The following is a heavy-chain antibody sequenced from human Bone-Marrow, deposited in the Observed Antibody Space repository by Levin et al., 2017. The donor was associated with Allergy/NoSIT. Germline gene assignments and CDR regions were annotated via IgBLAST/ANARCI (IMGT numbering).Heavy chain of an antibody. CDR2: IYPGDSDT. V-gene: IGHV5-51*01. D-gene: IGHD2-8*01. J-gene: IGHJ5*02. Sequence: GESLKISCKGSGYSFTSYWIGWVRQMPGKGLEWMGIIYPGDSDTRYSPSFQGQVTISADKSISTAYLQWSSLKASDTAMYYCARQVGRMLSHNWFDPWGQGTLVTVSS. CDR1: GYSFTSYW. CDR3: ARQVGRMLSHNWFDP.